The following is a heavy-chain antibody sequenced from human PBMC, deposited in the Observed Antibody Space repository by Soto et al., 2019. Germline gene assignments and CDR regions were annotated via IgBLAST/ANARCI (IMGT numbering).Heavy chain of an antibody. D-gene: IGHD3-3*01. CDR2: IYYSGST. J-gene: IGHJ6*02. CDR3: ARVSTIFGVETRGMDV. Sequence: NPSETLSLTCTVSGGSISSGDYYWSWIRQPPGKGLEWIGYIYYSGSTYYNPSLKSRVTISVDTSKNQFSLKLSSVTAADTAVYYCARVSTIFGVETRGMDVWGQGTTVTVSS. V-gene: IGHV4-30-4*01. CDR1: GGSISSGDYY.